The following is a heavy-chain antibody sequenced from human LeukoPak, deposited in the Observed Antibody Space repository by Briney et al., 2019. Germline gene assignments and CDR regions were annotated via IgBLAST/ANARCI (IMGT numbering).Heavy chain of an antibody. CDR2: ISSDGSST. CDR3: ARDRSSYEYYFDY. V-gene: IGHV3-74*01. Sequence: GGSLRLSCAASGFTFSNYWMHWVRQAPGKGLMDVSHISSDGSSTDYADSVKGRFTISRDNSKNTLYLQMSSLRAEDTAVYYCARDRSSYEYYFDYWGQGTLVTVSS. J-gene: IGHJ4*02. D-gene: IGHD5-12*01. CDR1: GFTFSNYW.